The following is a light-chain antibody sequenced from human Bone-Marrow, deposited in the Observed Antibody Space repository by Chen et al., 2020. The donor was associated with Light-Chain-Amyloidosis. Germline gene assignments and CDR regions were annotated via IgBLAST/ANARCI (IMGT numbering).Light chain of an antibody. CDR3: QSADSSGTYEVI. V-gene: IGLV3-25*03. CDR2: RDT. J-gene: IGLJ2*01. CDR1: DLPTKY. Sequence: SCELTQPPSVPVSPGQTARLTCSGDDLPTKYAYWYQQKPGQAPVLVIHRDTERPSGISERFSGSSSGTTATLTISGVQAEDEADYHCQSADSSGTYEVIFGGGTKLTVL.